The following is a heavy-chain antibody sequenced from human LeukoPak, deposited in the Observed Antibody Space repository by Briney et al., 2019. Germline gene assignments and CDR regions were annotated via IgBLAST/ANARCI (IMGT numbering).Heavy chain of an antibody. CDR3: AKVTTVVGFDY. J-gene: IGHJ4*02. CDR1: GFTFSSYG. V-gene: IGHV3-30*18. Sequence: GRSLRLSCAASGFTFSSYGMHWVRQAPGKGLEWVAVILYDGSNKYYADSVKGRFTISRDNSKNTLYLQMNSLRAEDTAVYYCAKVTTVVGFDYWGQGTLVTVSS. CDR2: ILYDGSNK. D-gene: IGHD4-23*01.